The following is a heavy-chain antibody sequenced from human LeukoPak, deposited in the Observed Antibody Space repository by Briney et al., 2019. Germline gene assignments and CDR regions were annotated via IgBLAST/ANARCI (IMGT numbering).Heavy chain of an antibody. CDR2: ITGSGGIT. CDR3: AKWGDYDVLTGYYDPDY. CDR1: GFTFSNYA. V-gene: IGHV3-23*01. Sequence: GGSLRLSCVATGFTFSNYAMSWVRQAPGKGLEWVSAITGSGGITYYADSVKGRFTISRDNSKNTLYLQMNSLRAEDTAVYYCAKWGDYDVLTGYYDPDYWGQGTLVTVSS. D-gene: IGHD3-9*01. J-gene: IGHJ4*02.